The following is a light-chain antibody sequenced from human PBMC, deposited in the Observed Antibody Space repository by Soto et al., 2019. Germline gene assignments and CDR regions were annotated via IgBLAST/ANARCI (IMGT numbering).Light chain of an antibody. J-gene: IGLJ3*02. CDR2: KDN. V-gene: IGLV3-25*03. CDR1: ALPNQY. CDR3: QSADSSTTYWV. Sequence: SYELTQPPSVSVSPGQTARLTCSGDALPNQYDYWYQQKPGQAPVLMMYKDNKRPSGIPERFSGSSSGTTVTLTVSGVLAEDEADYYCQSADSSTTYWVFGGGTKLTVL.